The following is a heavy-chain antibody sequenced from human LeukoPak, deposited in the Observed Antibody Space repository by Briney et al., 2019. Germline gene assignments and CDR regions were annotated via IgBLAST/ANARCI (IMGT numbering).Heavy chain of an antibody. D-gene: IGHD3-22*01. J-gene: IGHJ1*01. V-gene: IGHV6-1*01. Sequence: SQTLSLTCGISGVSVSRNTATWNWIRHSPSRGLEWLGRTYYRSKWSSVYAASVKSRMTVTPDTSKNQVSLQLNSVTPEDTAVYYCASSGYYQEYLQHWGQGTLVTVSS. CDR1: GVSVSRNTAT. CDR2: TYYRSKWSS. CDR3: ASSGYYQEYLQH.